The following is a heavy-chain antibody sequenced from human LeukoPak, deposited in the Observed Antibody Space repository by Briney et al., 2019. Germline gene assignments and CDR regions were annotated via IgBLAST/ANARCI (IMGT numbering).Heavy chain of an antibody. J-gene: IGHJ3*02. CDR3: AKDEFVASDFTGAFDI. CDR2: ISWNSVTI. CDR1: GFTFDDYA. V-gene: IGHV3-9*03. D-gene: IGHD2-8*02. Sequence: GGSLRLSRAASGFTFDDYAMHWVRQAPGKGLEWASGISWNSVTIVYADSVKGRFTISRDNAKNSLYLQMNSLRAEDMALYYCAKDEFVASDFTGAFDIWGQGTMVTVSS.